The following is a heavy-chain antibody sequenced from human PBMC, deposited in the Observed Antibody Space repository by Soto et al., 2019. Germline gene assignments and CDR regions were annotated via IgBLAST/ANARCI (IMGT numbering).Heavy chain of an antibody. J-gene: IGHJ4*02. CDR3: AKALGYCTSTTCSIDY. Sequence: QPGGSLRLSCAASGSTFSTYGMHWVRQAPGKGLEWVAVISYDGSNKYYADSVKGRFTISRDSSRNTLYLQMNSLRAEDTAVYYCAKALGYCTSTTCSIDYWGQGT. CDR1: GSTFSTYG. D-gene: IGHD2-2*01. CDR2: ISYDGSNK. V-gene: IGHV3-30*18.